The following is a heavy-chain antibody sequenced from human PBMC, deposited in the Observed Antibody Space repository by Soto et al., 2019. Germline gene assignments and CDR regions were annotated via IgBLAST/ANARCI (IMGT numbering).Heavy chain of an antibody. J-gene: IGHJ3*02. Sequence: EVQLVQSGAEVKKPGESLKISCKGSGYSFTSYWIGWVRQMPGKGLEWMGIIYPGDSDTRYSPSFQGQVTISADKSISTAYLQWSSLKASDTAMYYCARGTRSGYCSGGSCYQLDAFDIWGQGTMVTVSS. CDR1: GYSFTSYW. D-gene: IGHD2-15*01. V-gene: IGHV5-51*03. CDR2: IYPGDSDT. CDR3: ARGTRSGYCSGGSCYQLDAFDI.